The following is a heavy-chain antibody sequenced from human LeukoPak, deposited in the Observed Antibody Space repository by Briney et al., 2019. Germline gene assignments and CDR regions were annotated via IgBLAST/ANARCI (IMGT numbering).Heavy chain of an antibody. D-gene: IGHD3-22*01. J-gene: IGHJ1*01. CDR2: IIPIFGTA. Sequence: SVKVSCKASGGTFSSYAISWVRQAPGQGLEWMGGIIPIFGTANYAQKFQGRVTITADESTSTAYMELSSLRSEDTAVYYCARDRRHWDYYDSSGYLPTEYLQHWGQGTLVTVSS. V-gene: IGHV1-69*01. CDR3: ARDRRHWDYYDSSGYLPTEYLQH. CDR1: GGTFSSYA.